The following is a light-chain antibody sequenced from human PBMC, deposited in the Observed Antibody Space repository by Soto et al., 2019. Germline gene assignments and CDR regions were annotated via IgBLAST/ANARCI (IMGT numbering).Light chain of an antibody. CDR2: AAS. CDR1: QGIRNF. CDR3: QKYSSVPV. V-gene: IGKV1-27*01. Sequence: DIQMTQSPTSLSASVGDRVTITCRASQGIRNFVAWYQQKPGKAPKLLIYAASTLQSGVPSRFIGSGSGTDFTLTIHSLQPEDVATYSCQKYSSVPVFGPGTKLEIK. J-gene: IGKJ3*01.